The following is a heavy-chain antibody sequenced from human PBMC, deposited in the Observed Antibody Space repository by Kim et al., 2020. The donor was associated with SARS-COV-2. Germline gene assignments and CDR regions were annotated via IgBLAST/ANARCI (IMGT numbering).Heavy chain of an antibody. D-gene: IGHD1-7*01. CDR1: GFTLSLYS. CDR3: VRQNYWAFYI. J-gene: IGHJ3*02. Sequence: GGSLRLSCATSGFTLSLYSMNWVRQAPGKGLEWVSHISVFSTTTKYADSVKGRFTISRDNTKNSLYLQMNGLRAEDTAVHYCVRQNYWAFYIWGQGTMV. V-gene: IGHV3-48*04. CDR2: ISVFSTTT.